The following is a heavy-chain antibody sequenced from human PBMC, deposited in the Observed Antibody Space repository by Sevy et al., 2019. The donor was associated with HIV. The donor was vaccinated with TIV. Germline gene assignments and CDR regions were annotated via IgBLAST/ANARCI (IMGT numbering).Heavy chain of an antibody. J-gene: IGHJ4*02. CDR3: ATPPGIAVAGRGVFDY. CDR2: ISGSGGST. D-gene: IGHD6-19*01. Sequence: GGSLRLSCAASGFTFSSYAMSWVRQAPGKGLEWVSAISGSGGSTYYADSVKGRFTISRDNSKNTLYLQMNSLRAEDTAVYYCATPPGIAVAGRGVFDYWGQGTLVTVSS. CDR1: GFTFSSYA. V-gene: IGHV3-23*01.